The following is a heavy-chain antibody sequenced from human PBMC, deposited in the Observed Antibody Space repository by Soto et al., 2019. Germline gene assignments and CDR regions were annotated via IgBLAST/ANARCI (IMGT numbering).Heavy chain of an antibody. CDR1: GFTFSSYG. V-gene: IGHV3-30*18. CDR3: AKDYSFRRYSDYFDY. CDR2: ISYDGSNK. D-gene: IGHD2-15*01. J-gene: IGHJ4*02. Sequence: GGSLRLSCAASGFTFSSYGMHWVRQAPGKGLEWVAVISYDGSNKYYADSVKGRFTISRDNSKNTLYLQMNRLEAEDTAVYYCAKDYSFRRYSDYFDYWGQGTLVTVSS.